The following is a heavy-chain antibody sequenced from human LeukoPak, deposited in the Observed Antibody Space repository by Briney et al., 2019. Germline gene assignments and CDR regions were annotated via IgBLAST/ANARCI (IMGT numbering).Heavy chain of an antibody. J-gene: IGHJ4*02. Sequence: SETLSLTCTVSGGSISSHYWSWIRQPPGKGLEWIGYIYYSGSTNYSPSLKSRVTISVDTSKNQFSLKLSSVTAADTAVYYCARWGIAARLNYFDYWGQGTLVTVSS. CDR1: GGSISSHY. D-gene: IGHD6-6*01. V-gene: IGHV4-59*11. CDR3: ARWGIAARLNYFDY. CDR2: IYYSGST.